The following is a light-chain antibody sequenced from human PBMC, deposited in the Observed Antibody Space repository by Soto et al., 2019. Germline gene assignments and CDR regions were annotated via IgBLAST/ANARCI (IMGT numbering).Light chain of an antibody. CDR2: KAS. CDR1: QTISSW. Sequence: DIQMTQSPSTLSGSVGDSFSITGRASQTISSWLAWYQQKPGKAPKLLIYKASTLKSGVPSRFSGSGSGTEFTLTISSLQPDEFATYYCQHYNSYSEAFGQGTKVDI. V-gene: IGKV1-5*03. CDR3: QHYNSYSEA. J-gene: IGKJ1*01.